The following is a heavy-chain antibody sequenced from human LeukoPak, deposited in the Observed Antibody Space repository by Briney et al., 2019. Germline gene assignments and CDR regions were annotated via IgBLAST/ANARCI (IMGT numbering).Heavy chain of an antibody. CDR1: GGTFSSYA. Sequence: SVKVSCKASGGTFSSYAISWVRQAPGQGREWMGGIIPIFGTANYAQKFQGRVTITADESTSTAYMELSSLRSEDTAVYYCARDPGCSGGSCYSDRYFDLWGRGTLVTVSS. CDR2: IIPIFGTA. CDR3: ARDPGCSGGSCYSDRYFDL. J-gene: IGHJ2*01. D-gene: IGHD2-15*01. V-gene: IGHV1-69*13.